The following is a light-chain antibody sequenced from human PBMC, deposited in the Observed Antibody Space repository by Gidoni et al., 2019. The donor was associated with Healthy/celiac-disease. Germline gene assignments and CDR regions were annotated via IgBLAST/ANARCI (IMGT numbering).Light chain of an antibody. J-gene: IGKJ1*01. CDR1: QSISSW. CDR2: KAS. CDR3: QQYNSYWT. Sequence: DIQMTQSPSTLSASVGDRVTITSRASQSISSWLAWYQQKPRKAPKLLIYKASSLESGVPSRFSGSGSGTEFTLTISSLQPDDFATYYCQQYNSYWTFGQXTKVEIK. V-gene: IGKV1-5*03.